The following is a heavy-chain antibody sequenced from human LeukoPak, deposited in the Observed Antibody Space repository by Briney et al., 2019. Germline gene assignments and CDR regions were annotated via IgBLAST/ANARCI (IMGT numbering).Heavy chain of an antibody. Sequence: SETLSLTCTVSGGSISSSSYYWGWIRQPPGKGLEWIGSIYYSGSTNYNPSLKSRVTISVDTSKNQFSLKLSSVTAADTAVYYCARVTPDAYYGGHFDYWGQGTLVTVSS. CDR3: ARVTPDAYYGGHFDY. V-gene: IGHV4-39*07. CDR1: GGSISSSSYY. D-gene: IGHD4-23*01. CDR2: IYYSGST. J-gene: IGHJ4*02.